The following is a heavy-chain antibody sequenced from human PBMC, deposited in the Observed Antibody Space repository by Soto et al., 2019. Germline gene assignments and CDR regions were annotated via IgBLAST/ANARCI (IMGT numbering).Heavy chain of an antibody. V-gene: IGHV4-59*01. CDR2: VYYSGNT. Sequence: SETLSLTCTISGGSISNYYWTWIRQTPGKGLEWIGYVYYSGNTNYNPSLKSRVTISEDTSKSQFSLKVNSMTAADTAVYYCARYRRGAVAGYTLDNWGQGILVTVSS. D-gene: IGHD6-13*01. J-gene: IGHJ4*02. CDR1: GGSISNYY. CDR3: ARYRRGAVAGYTLDN.